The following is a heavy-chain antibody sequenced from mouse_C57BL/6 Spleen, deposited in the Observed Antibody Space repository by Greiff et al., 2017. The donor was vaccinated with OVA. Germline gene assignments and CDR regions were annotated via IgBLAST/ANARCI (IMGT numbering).Heavy chain of an antibody. CDR3: ARWSNYDYFDY. J-gene: IGHJ2*01. V-gene: IGHV14-2*01. Sequence: VQLQQPGAELVKPGASVKLSCTASGFTIKDYYMHWVKQRPDQGLEWIGRIDPEVGETNYAPKFQGKATITADTSSTTAYLQLSSLTSEDTAVYYCARWSNYDYFDYWGQGTTLTVSS. CDR2: IDPEVGET. CDR1: GFTIKDYY. D-gene: IGHD2-5*01.